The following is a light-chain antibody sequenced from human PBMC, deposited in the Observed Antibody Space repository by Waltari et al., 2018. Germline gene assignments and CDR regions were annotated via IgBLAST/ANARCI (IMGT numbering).Light chain of an antibody. CDR3: CSYAGSNYFYV. V-gene: IGLV2-8*01. CDR2: EVN. J-gene: IGLJ1*01. CDR1: RNDVGGYNF. Sequence: QSALTQPPSASGSPGQSVTISCAGTRNDVGGYNFVSWYQQLPGKAPKLMIFEVNQRPSGVPDRFSCSKSGNTASLTVSGLQAEDEADYYCCSYAGSNYFYVFGTGTKVTVL.